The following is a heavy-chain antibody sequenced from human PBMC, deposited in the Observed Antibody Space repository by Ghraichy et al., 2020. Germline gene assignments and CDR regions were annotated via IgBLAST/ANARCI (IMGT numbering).Heavy chain of an antibody. J-gene: IGHJ2*01. CDR3: ARDNKLGIIADLYFDL. D-gene: IGHD7-27*01. Sequence: ASVKVSCKASGYTFTNSGFSWVRQAPGQGLEWMGWISAYNGNTNYAQKLQGRVTMTTDTSTNTAYMELRSLRSDDTAVYYCARDNKLGIIADLYFDLWGRGTLVTVSS. CDR2: ISAYNGNT. CDR1: GYTFTNSG. V-gene: IGHV1-18*04.